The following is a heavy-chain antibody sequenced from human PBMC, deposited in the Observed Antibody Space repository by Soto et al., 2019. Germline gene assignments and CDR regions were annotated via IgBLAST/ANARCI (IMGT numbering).Heavy chain of an antibody. D-gene: IGHD6-19*01. J-gene: IGHJ4*02. CDR2: LSGSGTST. CDR3: AKATTNGGWFNPFDS. Sequence: GGSLRLSCAASGFSFVNYTMNWVRQAPGKGLEWVSGLSGSGTSTYYADSVKGRFTISRDNSRDTLFLQMNSLTADDTAVYYCAKATTNGGWFNPFDSWGQGALVTVSS. V-gene: IGHV3-23*01. CDR1: GFSFVNYT.